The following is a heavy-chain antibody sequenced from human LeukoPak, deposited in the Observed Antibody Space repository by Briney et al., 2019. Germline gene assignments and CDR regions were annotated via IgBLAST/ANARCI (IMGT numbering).Heavy chain of an antibody. CDR1: GGSISSYY. CDR3: ARRLGVIARDAYDI. Sequence: SETLSLTCTVSGGSISSYYWSWIRQPPGKGLEWIGYIYYSGSTNYNPSLKSRVTISVDTSKNQFSLELGSLTAADTAVYYCARRLGVIARDAYDIWGQGTMVIVSS. V-gene: IGHV4-59*08. D-gene: IGHD2-21*01. J-gene: IGHJ3*02. CDR2: IYYSGST.